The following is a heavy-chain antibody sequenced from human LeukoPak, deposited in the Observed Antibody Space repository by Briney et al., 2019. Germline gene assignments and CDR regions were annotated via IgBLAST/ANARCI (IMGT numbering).Heavy chain of an antibody. D-gene: IGHD6-6*01. J-gene: IGHJ4*02. CDR2: IYHSGST. CDR1: GYSISSGYY. CDR3: ARSYPRIAARCYFDY. Sequence: SETLSLTCTLSGYSISSGYYWGCIRQPPGKGLEWSGSIYHSGSTYYNPSLKSRVTRSVDTSKNQFSLKLSSVTAADTAVYYCARSYPRIAARCYFDYWGQGTLVTVSS. V-gene: IGHV4-38-2*02.